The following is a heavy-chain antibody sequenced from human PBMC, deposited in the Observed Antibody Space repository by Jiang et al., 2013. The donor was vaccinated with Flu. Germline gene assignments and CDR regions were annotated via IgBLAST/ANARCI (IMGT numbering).Heavy chain of an antibody. J-gene: IGHJ5*02. Sequence: TISGGSISSSSSYWGWVRQPPGKGLEWIGSVYYTGTTFYNPFLESRVTISVDTSKNLFSLSLTSVTAADTAVYYCARRRVSALAAASSGWFDLWGQGILVTVSS. D-gene: IGHD6-13*01. V-gene: IGHV4-39*02. CDR2: VYYTGTT. CDR1: GGSISSSSSY. CDR3: ARRRVSALAAASSGWFDL.